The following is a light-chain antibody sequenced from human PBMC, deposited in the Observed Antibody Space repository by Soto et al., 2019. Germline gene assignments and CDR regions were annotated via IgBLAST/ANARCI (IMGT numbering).Light chain of an antibody. CDR2: KVS. J-gene: IGKJ2*01. Sequence: DAVLTQSPLSLPVTLGQPATISCRSSQGLASREGNTYLNWFQQRPGQSPRRLIYKVSNRDSGVPDNVRGSESGTEFTQKISRVEAEDVGVYYCMQGTQWPYTFGQGTKLEIK. CDR3: MQGTQWPYT. CDR1: QGLASREGNTY. V-gene: IGKV2-30*01.